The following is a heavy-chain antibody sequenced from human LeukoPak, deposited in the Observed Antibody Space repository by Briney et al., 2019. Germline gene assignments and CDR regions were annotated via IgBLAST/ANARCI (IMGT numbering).Heavy chain of an antibody. V-gene: IGHV3-21*01. CDR1: GFTFSSYS. CDR2: ISSSSSYI. CDR3: ARGFRNSGSSLDI. J-gene: IGHJ3*02. Sequence: PGGSLRLSCAASGFTFSSYSMNWVRQAPGKGLEWVSSISSSSSYIYYADSVKGRFTISRDNAKNSLYLQMNSLRAEDTAVYYCARGFRNSGSSLDIWAKGQWSPSLQ. D-gene: IGHD1-26*01.